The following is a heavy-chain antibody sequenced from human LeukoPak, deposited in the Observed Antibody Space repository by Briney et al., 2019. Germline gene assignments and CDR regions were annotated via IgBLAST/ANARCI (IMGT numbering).Heavy chain of an antibody. J-gene: IGHJ5*02. CDR3: ASGITMVRGVISRVLDP. Sequence: KTSETLSLTCTVSGGSINSGGYYWSWIRQHPGKGLEWIGYIYYSGSTYYNPSLKSRVTISVDTSKNQFSLKLSSVTAADTAVYYCASGITMVRGVISRVLDPWGQGTLVTVSS. CDR2: IYYSGST. V-gene: IGHV4-31*03. D-gene: IGHD3-10*01. CDR1: GGSINSGGYY.